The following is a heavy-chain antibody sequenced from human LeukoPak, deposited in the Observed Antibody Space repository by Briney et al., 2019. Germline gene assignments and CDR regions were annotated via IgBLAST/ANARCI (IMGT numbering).Heavy chain of an antibody. Sequence: SETLSLTCAVYGGSFSGDYWSWIRQPPGKGLEWIGEINHSGSTNYNPSLKSRVTISVDTSKNQFSLKLSSVTAADTAVYYCARQGQGYDFWSGRGDAFDIWGQGTMVTVSS. CDR1: GGSFSGDY. V-gene: IGHV4-34*01. CDR3: ARQGQGYDFWSGRGDAFDI. CDR2: INHSGST. D-gene: IGHD3-3*01. J-gene: IGHJ3*02.